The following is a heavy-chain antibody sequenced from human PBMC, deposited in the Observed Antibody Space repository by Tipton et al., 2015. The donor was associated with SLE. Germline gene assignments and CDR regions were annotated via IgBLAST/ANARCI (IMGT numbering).Heavy chain of an antibody. D-gene: IGHD4-23*01. CDR1: GFTFSSYE. CDR2: ISYSGSTI. CDR3: ARAGRVTAHYFDY. Sequence: LSLTCAASGFTFSSYEMNWVRQAPGKGLEWVSYISYSGSTIYYADSVKGRFTISRDNAKNSLYLQMNSLRAEDTAIYYCARAGRVTAHYFDYWGHGALVTVSS. J-gene: IGHJ4*01. V-gene: IGHV3-48*03.